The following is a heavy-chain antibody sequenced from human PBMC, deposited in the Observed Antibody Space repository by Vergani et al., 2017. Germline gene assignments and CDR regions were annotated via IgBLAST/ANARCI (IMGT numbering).Heavy chain of an antibody. CDR1: GGTFSSYA. Sequence: QVQLVQSGAEVKKPGSSVKVSCKASGGTFSSYAISWVRQAPGQGLEWMGGIIPIFGTANYAQKFQGRVTITADESTSTAYMELSSLRSEDTAVYYCASGDFWSGYPRYYYYYMDVWGKGTTVTVS. CDR3: ASGDFWSGYPRYYYYYMDV. J-gene: IGHJ6*03. CDR2: IIPIFGTA. V-gene: IGHV1-69*01. D-gene: IGHD3-3*01.